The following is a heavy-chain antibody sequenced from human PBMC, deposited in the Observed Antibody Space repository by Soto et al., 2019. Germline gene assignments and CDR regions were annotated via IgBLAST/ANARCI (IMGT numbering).Heavy chain of an antibody. CDR2: IIPIFGTA. CDR3: ARGQVGRDTAMVTNWFDP. Sequence: QVQLVQSGAEVKKPGSSVKVSCKASGGTFSSYAISWVRQAPGQGLEWMGGIIPIFGTANYAQKFQGRVTITADEYTSTAYMELSSLRSEDTAVYYCARGQVGRDTAMVTNWFDPWGQGTLVTVSS. CDR1: GGTFSSYA. J-gene: IGHJ5*02. V-gene: IGHV1-69*01. D-gene: IGHD5-18*01.